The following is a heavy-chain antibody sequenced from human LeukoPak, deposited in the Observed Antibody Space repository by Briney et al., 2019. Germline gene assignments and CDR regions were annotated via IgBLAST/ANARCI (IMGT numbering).Heavy chain of an antibody. Sequence: ASVKVSCKASGYTFTSYYMHWVRQAPGQGLEWMGLINPSGGSTSYAQKFQGRVTMTRDTSTSTVYMELSSLRSEDTAVYYCARGELLRYYYYYMDVWGKGTTVTVSS. CDR2: INPSGGST. CDR3: ARGELLRYYYYYMDV. V-gene: IGHV1-46*01. CDR1: GYTFTSYY. J-gene: IGHJ6*03. D-gene: IGHD2-15*01.